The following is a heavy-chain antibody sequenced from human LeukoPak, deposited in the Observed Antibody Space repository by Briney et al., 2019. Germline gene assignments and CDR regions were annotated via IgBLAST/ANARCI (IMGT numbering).Heavy chain of an antibody. CDR1: GGSISSSSYY. CDR3: ARYSAGYDILTGYFP. V-gene: IGHV4-39*01. D-gene: IGHD3-9*01. J-gene: IGHJ5*02. Sequence: PSETLSLTCTVSGGSISSSSYYWGWIRQPPGKGLEWIGSIYYSGSTYYNPSLKSRVTISVDTSKNQFSLKLSFVTAADTAVYYCARYSAGYDILTGYFPWGQGTLVTVSS. CDR2: IYYSGST.